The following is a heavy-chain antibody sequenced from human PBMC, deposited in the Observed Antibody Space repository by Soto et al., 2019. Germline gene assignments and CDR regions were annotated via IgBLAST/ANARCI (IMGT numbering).Heavy chain of an antibody. CDR1: GGSISSYY. CDR2: IYYSGST. V-gene: IGHV4-59*01. Sequence: QVQLQESGPGLVKPSETLSLTCTVSGGSISSYYWSWIRQPPGKGLEWIGYIYYSGSTNYNLSLKSLVTISVDTSKNQFSLKLSSVTAADTAVYYCARVAQLGLFDYWGQGTLVTVSS. D-gene: IGHD1-1*01. J-gene: IGHJ4*02. CDR3: ARVAQLGLFDY.